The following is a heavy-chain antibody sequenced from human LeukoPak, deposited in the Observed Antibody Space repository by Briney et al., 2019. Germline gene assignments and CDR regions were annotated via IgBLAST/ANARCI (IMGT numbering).Heavy chain of an antibody. CDR1: GFTFRTKA. D-gene: IGHD3-16*01. J-gene: IGHJ5*02. CDR2: INGHGGNT. CDR3: AKGGCVSGGGYDS. V-gene: IGHV3-23*01. Sequence: GGSLRLSCAASGFTFRTKAMSWVRQSPGKGLEWVSTINGHGGNTYYADSVRGRFTISSDNSNNTVYLQMNSLRAEDTAVIYCAKGGCVSGGGYDSWGQGTLVTVSS.